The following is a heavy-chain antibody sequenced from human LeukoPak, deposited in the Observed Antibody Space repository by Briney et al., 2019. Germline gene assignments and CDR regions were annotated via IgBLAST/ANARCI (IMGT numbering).Heavy chain of an antibody. CDR3: AKVFCGGDCHVDF. D-gene: IGHD2-21*02. CDR1: GGSISSSSYY. J-gene: IGHJ4*02. Sequence: KPSETLSLTCTVSGGSISSSSYYWGWIRQPPGKGLERIGSIYYSGSTYYNPSLKSRVTISVDTSKNQFSLRLNSVTAADTAVYYCAKVFCGGDCHVDFWGRGTLVTVSS. V-gene: IGHV4-39*07. CDR2: IYYSGST.